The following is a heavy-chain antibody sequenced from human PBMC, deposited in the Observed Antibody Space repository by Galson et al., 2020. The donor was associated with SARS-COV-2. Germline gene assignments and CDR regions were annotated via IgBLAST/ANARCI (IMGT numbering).Heavy chain of an antibody. Sequence: GESLKISCAASGFTFSSYAMHWVRQAPGKGLEWVAVISYDGSNKYYADSVKGRFTISRDNSKNTLYLQMNSLRAEDTAVYYCARDLGVPAATLDYWGQGTLVTVSS. CDR2: ISYDGSNK. CDR1: GFTFSSYA. D-gene: IGHD2-2*01. V-gene: IGHV3-30*04. J-gene: IGHJ4*02. CDR3: ARDLGVPAATLDY.